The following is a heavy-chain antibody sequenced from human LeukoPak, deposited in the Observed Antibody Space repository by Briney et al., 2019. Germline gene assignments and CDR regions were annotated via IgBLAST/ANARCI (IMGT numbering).Heavy chain of an antibody. J-gene: IGHJ4*02. CDR1: GFIFSNYA. V-gene: IGHV3-23*01. D-gene: IGHD6-19*01. Sequence: GGSLILSCAASGFIFSNYAMSWVRQVPGRGLEWVSTISSRGDSTYVADSVKCRFTISRDNSKNSLYLQMNTVRAEDTAVYYCVKGPRPDITVAHTVENWGQGTLVTVSS. CDR2: ISSRGDST. CDR3: VKGPRPDITVAHTVEN.